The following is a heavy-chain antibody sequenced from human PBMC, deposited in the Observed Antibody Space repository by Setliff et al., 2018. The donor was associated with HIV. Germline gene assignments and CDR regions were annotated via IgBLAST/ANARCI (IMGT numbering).Heavy chain of an antibody. CDR2: INPSGGST. V-gene: IGHV1-46*01. Sequence: ASVKVSCKASGYTFTSYYMHWVRQAPGQGLEWMGIINPSGGSTSYAQKFQGRVTMTRDTSTSTVYMELSSLRSEDTAGYYCARDFPEVYYDSSGYLDYWGQGTLVTVSS. CDR3: ARDFPEVYYDSSGYLDY. CDR1: GYTFTSYY. D-gene: IGHD3-22*01. J-gene: IGHJ4*02.